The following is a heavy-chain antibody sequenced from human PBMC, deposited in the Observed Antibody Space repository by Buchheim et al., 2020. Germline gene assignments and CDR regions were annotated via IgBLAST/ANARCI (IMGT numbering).Heavy chain of an antibody. J-gene: IGHJ4*02. Sequence: QVQLVESGGGVVQPGRSLRLSCAASGFTFSSYAMHWVRQAPGKGLEWVAAISYDGSNKYYADSVKGRFPISRDNSKNTLYLKMNSLRAEDAAVYYWARDGKDCDYWGQGTL. CDR1: GFTFSSYA. CDR3: ARDGKDCDY. V-gene: IGHV3-30-3*01. CDR2: ISYDGSNK. D-gene: IGHD1-26*01.